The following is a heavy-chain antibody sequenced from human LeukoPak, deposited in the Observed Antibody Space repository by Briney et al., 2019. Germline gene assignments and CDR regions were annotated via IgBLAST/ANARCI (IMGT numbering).Heavy chain of an antibody. Sequence: SETLSLTCAVYGGSFSGYYWTWIRQPPGKGLEWIGNIFHSGRTHYNPSLKNRVTMSADTSENRFSLRLTSVTAADTAVYFCARDPVGGFGEWDYWGQGTLVIVSS. V-gene: IGHV4-34*12. CDR2: IFHSGRT. CDR1: GGSFSGYY. CDR3: ARDPVGGFGEWDY. J-gene: IGHJ4*02. D-gene: IGHD3-10*01.